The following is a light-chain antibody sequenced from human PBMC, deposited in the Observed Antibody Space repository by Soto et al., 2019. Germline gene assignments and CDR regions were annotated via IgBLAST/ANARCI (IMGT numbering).Light chain of an antibody. J-gene: IGLJ1*01. CDR1: SSDVGGYDH. Sequence: ALTQPASVSGSPGQSITISCSGTSSDVGGYDHVSWYQQHPGKGPKLIIHEVDNRPSGVSLRFSGSKSGDTASLTISGLHPEDEADYYCSSYSSSSTLYVFGTGTKVTVL. V-gene: IGLV2-14*01. CDR2: EVD. CDR3: SSYSSSSTLYV.